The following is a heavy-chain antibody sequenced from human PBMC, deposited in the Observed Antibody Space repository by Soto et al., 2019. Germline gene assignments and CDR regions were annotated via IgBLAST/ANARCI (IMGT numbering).Heavy chain of an antibody. CDR3: ARRILRYCSSTSCYHPARYYYYGMDV. Sequence: PGGSLRLSCAASGFTFSSYSMNWVRQAPGKGLEWVSCISSSSSYIYYADSVKGRFTISRDNAKNSLYLQMNSLRAEDTAVYYCARRILRYCSSTSCYHPARYYYYGMDVWGQGTTVPVSS. D-gene: IGHD2-2*01. CDR2: ISSSSSYI. J-gene: IGHJ6*02. CDR1: GFTFSSYS. V-gene: IGHV3-21*01.